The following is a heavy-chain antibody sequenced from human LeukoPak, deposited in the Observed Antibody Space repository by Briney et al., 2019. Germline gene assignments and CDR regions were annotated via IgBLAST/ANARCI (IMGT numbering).Heavy chain of an antibody. J-gene: IGHJ3*02. CDR1: GYTFTGYY. V-gene: IGHV1-2*02. D-gene: IGHD4-17*01. Sequence: ASVKVSCKASGYTFTGYYMHWVRQAPGQGLEWMGWINPNSGGTNYAQKFQGRVTMTRDTSISTAYMELSRLRSDDTAVYYCARTSPYGIGAFDIWGQGTMVTVSS. CDR3: ARTSPYGIGAFDI. CDR2: INPNSGGT.